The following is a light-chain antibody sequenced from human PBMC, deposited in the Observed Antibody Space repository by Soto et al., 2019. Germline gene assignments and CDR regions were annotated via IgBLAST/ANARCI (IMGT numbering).Light chain of an antibody. V-gene: IGLV2-23*01. CDR1: SSDVVTHNR. CDR3: CSYAGSYTFV. J-gene: IGLJ1*01. Sequence: QSALTQPASVSGSPGQSITISCTETSSDVVTHNRVSWYQQHPGTAPKLMIYEGTKRPSGVTHRFSGSKSGNTASLTISGLQAEDAADYYCCSYAGSYTFVFGTGTKVTVL. CDR2: EGT.